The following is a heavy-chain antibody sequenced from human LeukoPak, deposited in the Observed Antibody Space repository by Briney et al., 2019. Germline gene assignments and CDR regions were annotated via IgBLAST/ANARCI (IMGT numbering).Heavy chain of an antibody. CDR1: GGSISSGGYY. CDR3: ARGSAYYYDSSGYPDY. J-gene: IGHJ4*02. V-gene: IGHV4-39*07. Sequence: SETLSLTCTVSGGSISSGGYYWSWIRQPPGKGLEWIGEINHSGSTNYNPSLKSRVTISVDTSKNQFSLKLSSVTAADTAVYYCARGSAYYYDSSGYPDYWGQGTLVTVSS. D-gene: IGHD3-22*01. CDR2: INHSGST.